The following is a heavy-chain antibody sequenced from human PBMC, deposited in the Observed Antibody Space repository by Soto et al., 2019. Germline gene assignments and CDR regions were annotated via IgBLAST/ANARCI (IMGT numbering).Heavy chain of an antibody. CDR2: IYHSGST. D-gene: IGHD5-18*01. Sequence: QLQLQESGSGLVKPSQTLSLTCAVSGGSISSGGYSWSWIRQPPGKGLEWIGYIYHSGSTYYNPSLKSRVTISVDRSKNQFSLKLSSVAAADTAVYYCARVGGGGYSYGLDYWGQGTLVTVSS. J-gene: IGHJ4*02. CDR3: ARVGGGGYSYGLDY. V-gene: IGHV4-30-2*01. CDR1: GGSISSGGYS.